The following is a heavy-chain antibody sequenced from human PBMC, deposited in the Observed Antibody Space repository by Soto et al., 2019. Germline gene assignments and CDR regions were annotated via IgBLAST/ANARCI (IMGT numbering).Heavy chain of an antibody. J-gene: IGHJ5*02. CDR2: INHVGNT. CDR3: ASGIRGVGAAGAVAWFDP. Sequence: QAQLQQWGAGLLKPSETLSLTCAVSDGSFSGYYWSWIRQPPGKGLEWIGEINHVGNTNYNPSLKSRVTISVDPYKKQFSLNLSSVTAADTAVYYCASGIRGVGAAGAVAWFDPWGQGTLVTVSS. D-gene: IGHD6-13*01. CDR1: DGSFSGYY. V-gene: IGHV4-34*01.